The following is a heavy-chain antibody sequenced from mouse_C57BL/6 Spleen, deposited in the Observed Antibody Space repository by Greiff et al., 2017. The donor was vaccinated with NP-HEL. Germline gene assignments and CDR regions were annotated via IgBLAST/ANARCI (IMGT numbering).Heavy chain of an antibody. J-gene: IGHJ1*03. D-gene: IGHD1-1*01. CDR3: ARHADYYGSSYGWYFDV. V-gene: IGHV5-6*01. Sequence: EVQVVESGGDLVKPGGSLKLSCAASGFTFSSYGMSWVRQTPDKRLEWVATISSGGSYTYYPDSVKGRFTISRDNAKNTLYLQMSSLKSEDTAMYYCARHADYYGSSYGWYFDVWGTGTTVTVSS. CDR1: GFTFSSYG. CDR2: ISSGGSYT.